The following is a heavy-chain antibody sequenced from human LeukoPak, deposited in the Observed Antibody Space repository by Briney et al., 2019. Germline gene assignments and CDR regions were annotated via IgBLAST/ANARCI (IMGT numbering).Heavy chain of an antibody. Sequence: SETLSLSCTVSGGSMNYYYWSWIRQPPGQGLEWIGYIYYRGTTNYLPSLKDRVDTSIDTSKNQFSLRLYSVTAADTAVYFCARLARFEELSPRYYFDNWGLGTLVTVSS. CDR2: IYYRGTT. CDR1: GGSMNYYY. CDR3: ARLARFEELSPRYYFDN. D-gene: IGHD3-16*02. V-gene: IGHV4-59*08. J-gene: IGHJ4*02.